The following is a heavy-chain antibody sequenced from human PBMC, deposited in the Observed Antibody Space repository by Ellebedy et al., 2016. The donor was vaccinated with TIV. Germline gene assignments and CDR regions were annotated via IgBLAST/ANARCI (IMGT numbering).Heavy chain of an antibody. CDR1: GFKFDDYA. CDR2: ITFNSGTV. D-gene: IGHD6-13*01. V-gene: IGHV3-9*01. J-gene: IGHJ4*02. Sequence: SLKISXTVSGFKFDDYAMHWVRRVPGKGLEWIAGITFNSGTVVYADSVRGRFTIFRDNSKYPLFLQMNSLRAEDTAVYYCARDLKVRSTWKLEGYWGQGILVSVSS. CDR3: ARDLKVRSTWKLEGY.